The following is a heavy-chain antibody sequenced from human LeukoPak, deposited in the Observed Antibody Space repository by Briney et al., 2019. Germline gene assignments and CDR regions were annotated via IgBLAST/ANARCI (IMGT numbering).Heavy chain of an antibody. CDR3: AKGDSTSCCRGEVS. CDR2: ISTGGVNT. V-gene: IGHV3-23*01. Sequence: GGSLRLSCAASGFTFNTYAMSWVRQAPGKGLEWVSAISTGGVNTYYTDSVKGRFTISRDNSKNTLYLQMNSLRAEDTAVYFCAKGDSTSCCRGEVSWGQGTLVTVSS. D-gene: IGHD2-2*01. J-gene: IGHJ5*02. CDR1: GFTFNTYA.